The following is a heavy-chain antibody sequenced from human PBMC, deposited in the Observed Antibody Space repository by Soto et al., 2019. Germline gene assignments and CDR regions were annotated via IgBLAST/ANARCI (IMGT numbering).Heavy chain of an antibody. CDR1: GGSFSGYY. J-gene: IGHJ4*02. Sequence: SETLSLTCAVYGGSFSGYYWSWIRQPPGKGLEWIGEINHSGSTNYNPSLKSRVTISVDTSKNQFSLKLSSVTAADTAVYYCASPMATYDYWGQGTLVTVSS. V-gene: IGHV4-34*01. CDR2: INHSGST. CDR3: ASPMATYDY. D-gene: IGHD5-12*01.